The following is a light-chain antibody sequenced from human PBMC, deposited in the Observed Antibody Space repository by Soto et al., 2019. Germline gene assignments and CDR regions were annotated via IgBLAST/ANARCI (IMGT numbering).Light chain of an antibody. J-gene: IGKJ1*01. V-gene: IGKV1-5*03. CDR3: QHYNCYSEA. CDR1: QSISSW. CDR2: KAS. Sequence: QMTQSPTTLSASVGDRFTITCRASQSISSWLAWYQQKPGKAPKLLIYKASTLKSGVPSRFGGSGSGTEFTLTISILQPDDCASYYCQHYNCYSEAFGQGTK.